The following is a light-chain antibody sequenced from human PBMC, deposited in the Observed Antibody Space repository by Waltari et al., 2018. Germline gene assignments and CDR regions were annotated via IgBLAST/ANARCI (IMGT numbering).Light chain of an antibody. V-gene: IGKV3-20*01. Sequence: ETVLTQSPGTATFSPGDRHTLSCRASQRVGSSNLAWYQQKPGQAPRLVIYGASRRATGIPDRFSGSGSGTDFTLTISRLEPEDFAVYYCQQHDTLPATFGQGTKVEIK. J-gene: IGKJ1*01. CDR1: QRVGSSN. CDR3: QQHDTLPAT. CDR2: GAS.